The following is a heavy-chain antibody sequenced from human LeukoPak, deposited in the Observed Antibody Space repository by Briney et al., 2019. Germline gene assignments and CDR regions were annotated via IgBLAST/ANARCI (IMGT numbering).Heavy chain of an antibody. CDR1: GFTFSSYA. CDR3: ANLPTSDYFGFDY. J-gene: IGHJ4*02. V-gene: IGHV3-23*01. CDR2: ISGSGGST. D-gene: IGHD4-17*01. Sequence: GGSLRLSCAASGFTFSSYAMSWVRQAPGKGLEWVSAISGSGGSTYYADSVKGRFTISRDNSKNTLYLQMNSLRAEDTAVYYCANLPTSDYFGFDYWGQGTLVTVSS.